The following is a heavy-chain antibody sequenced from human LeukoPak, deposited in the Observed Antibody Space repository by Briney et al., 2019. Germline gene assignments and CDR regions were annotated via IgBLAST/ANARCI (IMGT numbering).Heavy chain of an antibody. CDR1: GFTFSDYY. J-gene: IGHJ4*02. D-gene: IGHD2-2*02. CDR2: ISSSGSTI. CDR3: ARTPTAYCSSTSCYTDY. V-gene: IGHV3-11*01. Sequence: GGSLRLSCAASGFTFSDYYMSWIGQAPGKGLEWVSYISSSGSTIYYADSVKGRFTISRDNAKNSLYLQMNSLRAEDTAVYYCARTPTAYCSSTSCYTDYWGQGTLVTVSS.